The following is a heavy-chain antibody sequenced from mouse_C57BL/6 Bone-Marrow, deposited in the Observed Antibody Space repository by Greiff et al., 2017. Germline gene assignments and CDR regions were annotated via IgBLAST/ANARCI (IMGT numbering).Heavy chain of an antibody. J-gene: IGHJ1*03. V-gene: IGHV1-7*01. D-gene: IGHD1-1*01. CDR1: GYTFTSYW. CDR3: ARNYGSAYWYCDV. CDR2: INPSSGYT. Sequence: QVQLQQSGAELAKPGASVKLSCKASGYTFTSYWLHWVKQRPGQGLEWIGYINPSSGYTKYNQKFKDKATLTADKSSSTAYMQLSSLTYEDSAVYYCARNYGSAYWYCDVWGTGTTVTVSS.